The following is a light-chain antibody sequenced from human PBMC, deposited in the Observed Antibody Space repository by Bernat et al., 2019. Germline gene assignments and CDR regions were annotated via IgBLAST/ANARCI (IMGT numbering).Light chain of an antibody. CDR3: AAWDDSLNGLV. J-gene: IGLJ2*01. CDR2: SNN. CDR1: SSNIGSNT. V-gene: IGLV1-44*01. Sequence: QSVLTQPSSASGTPGQRVTISCSGSSSNIGSNTVNWYQQLPGTAPKLLIYSNNQRPSGVPDRFSGSKSGTSASLAISWLQSEDEADYYCAAWDDSLNGLVIGGGTKLTVL.